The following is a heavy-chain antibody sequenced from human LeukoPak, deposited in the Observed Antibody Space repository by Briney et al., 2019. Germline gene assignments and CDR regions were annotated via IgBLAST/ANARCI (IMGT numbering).Heavy chain of an antibody. CDR3: ARGRDDIVGASSYYFYYYMDV. J-gene: IGHJ6*03. V-gene: IGHV3-7*01. D-gene: IGHD1-26*01. CDR1: GFTFSSDW. CDR2: INPDGSEK. Sequence: GGSLRLSCAVSGFTFSSDWMIWVRQAPGKGLEWVANINPDGSEKNYVDSVRGRFTISRDNAKNSLDLQMNSLRVEDTAVYYCARGRDDIVGASSYYFYYYMDVWGKGTTVTVSS.